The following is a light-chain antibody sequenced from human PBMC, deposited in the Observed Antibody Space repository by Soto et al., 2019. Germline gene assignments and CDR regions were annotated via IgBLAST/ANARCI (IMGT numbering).Light chain of an antibody. J-gene: IGLJ1*01. CDR1: SSDVGGYNF. CDR2: DVT. CDR3: CSYAGSCTHV. V-gene: IGLV2-11*01. Sequence: QSALTQSRSVSGSPGQSVTISCTGTSSDVGGYNFVSWYQQYPGKAPKLIIYDVTKRPSGVPDRFSGSKSGNTASLTISGLQTDDEADYYCCSYAGSCTHVFGTGTKLTV.